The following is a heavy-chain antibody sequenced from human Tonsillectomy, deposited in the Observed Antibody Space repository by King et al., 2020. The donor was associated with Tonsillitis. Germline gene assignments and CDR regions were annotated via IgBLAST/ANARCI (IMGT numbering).Heavy chain of an antibody. J-gene: IGHJ4*02. Sequence: VQLQESGPGLVKPSETLSLTCTVSGGSISSYYWSWIRQPPGKGLEWMGYIYYSGSTNYNPSLKIRVTISVDTSKNQFSLKLSSVTAADTAGYYCARAGDYYDSSGYYGSYYFDYWGQGTLVTVSS. D-gene: IGHD3-22*01. V-gene: IGHV4-59*01. CDR3: ARAGDYYDSSGYYGSYYFDY. CDR2: IYYSGST. CDR1: GGSISSYY.